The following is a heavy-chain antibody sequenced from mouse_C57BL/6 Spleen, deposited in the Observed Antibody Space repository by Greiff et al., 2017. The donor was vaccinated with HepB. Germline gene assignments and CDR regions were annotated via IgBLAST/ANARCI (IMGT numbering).Heavy chain of an antibody. V-gene: IGHV5-6*01. D-gene: IGHD2-4*01. CDR1: GFTFSSYG. J-gene: IGHJ3*01. CDR2: ISSGGSYT. Sequence: EVQGVESGGDLVKPGGSLKLSCAASGFTFSSYGMSWVRQTPDKRLEWVATISSGGSYTYYPDSVKGRFTISRDNAKNTLYLQMSSLKSEDTAMYYCARQRGYDYGKFAYWGQGTLVTVSA. CDR3: ARQRGYDYGKFAY.